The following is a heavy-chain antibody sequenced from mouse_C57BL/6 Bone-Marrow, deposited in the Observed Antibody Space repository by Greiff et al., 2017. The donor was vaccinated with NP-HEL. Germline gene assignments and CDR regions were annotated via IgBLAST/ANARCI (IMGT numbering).Heavy chain of an antibody. D-gene: IGHD6-5*01. J-gene: IGHJ4*01. CDR2: IYPRDGST. CDR3: ARSGYAHAMDY. V-gene: IGHV1-85*01. CDR1: GYTFTSYD. Sequence: QVQLQQSGPELVKPGASVKLSCKASGYTFTSYDINWVKQRPGQGLEWIGWIYPRDGSTKYNEKFKGQATLTVDTSSSTAYMELHSLTSEDSAVYFCARSGYAHAMDYWGQGTSVTVSS.